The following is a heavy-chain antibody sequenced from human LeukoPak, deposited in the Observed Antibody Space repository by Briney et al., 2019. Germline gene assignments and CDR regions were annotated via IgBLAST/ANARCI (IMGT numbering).Heavy chain of an antibody. J-gene: IGHJ4*02. CDR2: INTAGRA. CDR1: GFTFSNFA. Sequence: PGGSLRLSCEASGFTFSNFAMTWVRQAPGKGLEWVSAINTAGRAYYEDSVKGRFTITRDKSKNTVYLQMINLRAEDTAIYYCSKGASSAGMLDFQYWGQGTRVTVSS. V-gene: IGHV3-23*01. CDR3: SKGASSAGMLDFQY. D-gene: IGHD6-6*01.